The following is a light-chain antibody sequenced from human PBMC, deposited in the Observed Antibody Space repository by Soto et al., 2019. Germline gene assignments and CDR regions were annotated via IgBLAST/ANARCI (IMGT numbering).Light chain of an antibody. CDR2: GNS. V-gene: IGLV1-40*01. J-gene: IGLJ1*01. CDR1: SSNIGAGYD. CDR3: QSYDSSLSGLYV. Sequence: LPQPPSVSGAPGPRVTISCTGSSSNIGAGYDVHWYQPPPGTAPKLLIYGNSNRPSGVPDRFSGSKSGTSASLAITGLQAEDEADYYCQSYDSSLSGLYVFGTGTKATVL.